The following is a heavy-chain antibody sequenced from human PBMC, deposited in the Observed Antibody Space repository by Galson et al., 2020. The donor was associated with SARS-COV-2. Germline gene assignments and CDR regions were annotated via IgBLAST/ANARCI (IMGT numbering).Heavy chain of an antibody. CDR1: GFTFRSYG. V-gene: IGHV3-33*06. Sequence: PGGSLRLSCPASGFTFRSYGMHCVRQAPGKGLEWVADIWYEGSNKYYADSVKGRFTISRDHSKNTLYRQMNSVRAEDTAVYYCAKDAGEYRLLFGRLTFDYWGQGTLVTVSS. J-gene: IGHJ4*02. CDR2: IWYEGSNK. CDR3: AKDAGEYRLLFGRLTFDY. D-gene: IGHD2-2*01.